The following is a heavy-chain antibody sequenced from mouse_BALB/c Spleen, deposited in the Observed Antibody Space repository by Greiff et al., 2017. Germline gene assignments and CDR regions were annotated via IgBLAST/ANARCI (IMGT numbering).Heavy chain of an antibody. CDR2: IYPGSGST. Sequence: LQQPGSELVRPGASVKLSCKASGYTFTSYWMHWVKQRHGQGLEWIGNIYPGSGSTNYDEKFKSKGTLTVDTSSSTAYMHLSSLTSEDSAVYYCTRSIYYDYAMDYWGQGTSVTVSS. CDR1: GYTFTSYW. CDR3: TRSIYYDYAMDY. D-gene: IGHD2-4*01. V-gene: IGHV1S22*01. J-gene: IGHJ4*01.